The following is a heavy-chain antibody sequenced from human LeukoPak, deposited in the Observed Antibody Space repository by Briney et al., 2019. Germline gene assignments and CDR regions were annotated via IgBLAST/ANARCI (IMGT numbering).Heavy chain of an antibody. CDR1: GGSISSDDYY. CDR3: ARSGYSYGYVVDY. V-gene: IGHV4-30-4*01. CDR2: IYYSGST. J-gene: IGHJ4*02. Sequence: PSETLSLTCTVSGGSISSDDYYWSWIRQPPGKGLEWIGYIYYSGSTYYNPSLKSRVTISVDTSKNQFSLKLSSVTAADTAVYYCARSGYSYGYVVDYWGQGTLVTVSS. D-gene: IGHD5-18*01.